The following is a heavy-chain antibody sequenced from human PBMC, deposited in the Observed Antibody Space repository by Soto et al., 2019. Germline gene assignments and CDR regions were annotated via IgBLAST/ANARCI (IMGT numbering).Heavy chain of an antibody. CDR1: GFSFSNYA. J-gene: IGHJ5*02. Sequence: EVQLLESGGDLVQPGGSLRVSCVASGFSFSNYAMSWVRQAPGKGLEWVSGIRGSGTETHYADSVKGRFTISRDNSTNTVYLEMHSLHVGDTADYYCARTEGAEGVVWFDTWGQGTLVTVSS. CDR3: ARTEGAEGVVWFDT. CDR2: IRGSGTET. V-gene: IGHV3-23*01. D-gene: IGHD1-26*01.